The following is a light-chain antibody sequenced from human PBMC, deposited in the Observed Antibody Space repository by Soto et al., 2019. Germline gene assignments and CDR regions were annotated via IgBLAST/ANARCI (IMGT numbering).Light chain of an antibody. V-gene: IGKV1-5*03. Sequence: DIQMTQSPSTLSASVGDRVTITCRASQSISSWLAWYQQRPGKPPKLPIYKASSLESGVPSRFSGSGSGTEFTLTISSLQPDDFATYYCQQYNTYSFGQGTKVDIK. CDR3: QQYNTYS. J-gene: IGKJ1*01. CDR1: QSISSW. CDR2: KAS.